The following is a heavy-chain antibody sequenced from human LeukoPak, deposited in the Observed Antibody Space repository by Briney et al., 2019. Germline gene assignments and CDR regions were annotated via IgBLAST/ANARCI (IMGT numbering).Heavy chain of an antibody. CDR3: AIERHGSGRPFDY. CDR1: GFTVSINY. J-gene: IGHJ4*02. CDR2: IYTGGST. D-gene: IGHD3-10*01. V-gene: IGHV3-53*01. Sequence: GGSLRLSCAASGFTVSINYMNWVRQAPGKGLEWVSIIYTGGSTYYADSVEGRFTISRDNSKNTLYLQMNSLRAEDTGLYYCAIERHGSGRPFDYWGQGTLVTVSS.